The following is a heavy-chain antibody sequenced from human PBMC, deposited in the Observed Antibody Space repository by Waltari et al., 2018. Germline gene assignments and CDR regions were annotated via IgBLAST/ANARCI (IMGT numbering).Heavy chain of an antibody. CDR1: GGTFSSYA. V-gene: IGHV1-2*06. CDR2: INPNSGGT. Sequence: QVQLVQSGAEVKKPGSSVKVSCKASGGTFSSYAISWVRQAPGQGLEWMGRINPNSGGTNYAQKFQGRVTMTRDTSISTAYMELSRLRSDDTAVYYCARDGNSISETLDYWGQGTLVTVSS. J-gene: IGHJ4*02. D-gene: IGHD1-7*01. CDR3: ARDGNSISETLDY.